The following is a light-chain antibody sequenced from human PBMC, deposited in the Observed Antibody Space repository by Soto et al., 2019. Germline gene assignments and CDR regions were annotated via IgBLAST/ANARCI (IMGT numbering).Light chain of an antibody. J-gene: IGKJ1*01. Sequence: DIQMTQSPSTLSGSVGDRVTITCRASQSISNWLAWYQQKPGTAPKVLIYHASNLQSGVPSRFSGSGSGTEFTLTITRLEPEDFAVYYCQQYGGSPRTFGQGTKVDIK. CDR2: HAS. V-gene: IGKV1-5*01. CDR3: QQYGGSPRT. CDR1: QSISNW.